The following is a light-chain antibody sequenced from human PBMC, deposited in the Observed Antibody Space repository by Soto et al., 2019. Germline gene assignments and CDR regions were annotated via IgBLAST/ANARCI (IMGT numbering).Light chain of an antibody. CDR1: SSDVGGYNY. J-gene: IGLJ2*01. Sequence: QSVLTQPASVSGSPGQSITISCTGTSSDVGGYNYVSWYQQHPGKAPKLMIYEVSNRPSGVSNRFSGSKSGNPASLTIPGLQAEDEADYYCSAHTSSSTLVFGGGTKLTVL. CDR3: SAHTSSSTLV. CDR2: EVS. V-gene: IGLV2-14*01.